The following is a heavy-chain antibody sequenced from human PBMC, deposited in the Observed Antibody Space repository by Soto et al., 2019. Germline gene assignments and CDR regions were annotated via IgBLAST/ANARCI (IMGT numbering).Heavy chain of an antibody. J-gene: IGHJ4*02. CDR3: ARDLGSSCWYGDYFDY. Sequence: VASVKVSCKASGYTFTSYGISWVRQAPGQGLEWMGWISAYNGNTNYAQKLQGRVTMTTDTSTSTAYMELRSLRSDDTAVYYCARDLGSSCWYGDYFDYWGQGTLVTVSS. V-gene: IGHV1-18*04. CDR1: GYTFTSYG. D-gene: IGHD6-19*01. CDR2: ISAYNGNT.